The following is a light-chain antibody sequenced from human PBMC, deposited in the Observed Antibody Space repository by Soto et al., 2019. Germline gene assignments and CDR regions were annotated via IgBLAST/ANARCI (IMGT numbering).Light chain of an antibody. CDR2: DVS. Sequence: QFALTQSASVSRSPGQSIAISCTGTSSDVGGYDYVSWYQQHPGKAPKLMIYDVSNRPSGVSNRFSGSKSDNTASLPISGLQAEDEADYYCSSYTSSSTYVFGTGTKVTVL. V-gene: IGLV2-14*01. CDR1: SSDVGGYDY. J-gene: IGLJ1*01. CDR3: SSYTSSSTYV.